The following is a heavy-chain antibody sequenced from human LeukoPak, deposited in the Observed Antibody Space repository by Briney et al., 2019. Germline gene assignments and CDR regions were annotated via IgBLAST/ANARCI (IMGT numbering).Heavy chain of an antibody. D-gene: IGHD4-23*01. J-gene: IGHJ3*02. CDR2: IYHSGST. CDR1: GYSISSGYY. Sequence: SETLSLTCAVSGYSISSGYYWGWIRQPPGKGLEWIGSIYHSGSTYYNPSLKSRVTISVDTSKNQFSLKLSSVTAADTAVYYCAIPGGPRKLDAFDIWGQGTMVTVSS. CDR3: AIPGGPRKLDAFDI. V-gene: IGHV4-38-2*01.